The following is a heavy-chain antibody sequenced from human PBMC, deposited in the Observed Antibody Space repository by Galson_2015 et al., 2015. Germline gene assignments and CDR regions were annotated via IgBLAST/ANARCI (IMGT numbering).Heavy chain of an antibody. CDR1: RSTFSIFA. CDR3: ATSNADVYCSGGSCYLDA. CDR2: LLPLYCPP. J-gene: IGHJ4*02. V-gene: IGHV1-69*13. D-gene: IGHD2-15*01. Sequence: SVKVSCKASRSTFSIFAISWVRQAHGPRLHWLGGLLPLYCPPNSAQKFQGRAPTPADESTSTTSLDLSSLTSAHTAVFYCATSNADVYCSGGSCYLDAWGQGTLVTVSS.